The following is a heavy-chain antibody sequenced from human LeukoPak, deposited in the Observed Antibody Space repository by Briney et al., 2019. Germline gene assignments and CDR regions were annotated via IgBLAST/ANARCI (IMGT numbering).Heavy chain of an antibody. CDR1: GGSISSGGYY. J-gene: IGHJ3*02. CDR3: ARDDHCSSTSCYHAFDI. V-gene: IGHV4-31*03. Sequence: SQTLSLTCTVSGGSISSGGYYWSWIRQHPGKGLEWIGYIYYSGSTYYNPSLKSRVTISVDTSKNQFSLTLSCVTAADTAVYYCARDDHCSSTSCYHAFDIWGQGTMVTVSS. CDR2: IYYSGST. D-gene: IGHD2-2*01.